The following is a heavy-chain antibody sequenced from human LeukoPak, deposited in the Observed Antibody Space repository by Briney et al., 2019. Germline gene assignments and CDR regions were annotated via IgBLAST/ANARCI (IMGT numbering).Heavy chain of an antibody. CDR2: IYPGDSDT. D-gene: IGHD1/OR15-1a*01. CDR3: ARETSDYYYMDV. Sequence: GESLKIPCKDSGYSFTSYWIGWVRQMPGKGLEWMGIIYPGDSDTRHSPSFQGQVTISTDKSISTAYLQWSSLKASDTAMYYCARETSDYYYMDVWGKGTTVTVSS. V-gene: IGHV5-51*01. J-gene: IGHJ6*03. CDR1: GYSFTSYW.